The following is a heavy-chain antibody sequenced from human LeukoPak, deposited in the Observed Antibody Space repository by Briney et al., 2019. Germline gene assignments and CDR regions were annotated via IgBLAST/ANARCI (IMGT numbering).Heavy chain of an antibody. Sequence: GAALQISSKGSGCGFTSYWIGWGRRMPGKGVEWRGINYPGDSDTRYSPSFQGRVTISADKSISTAYLQWSSLKASDTAMYYCARSKDIVVVPAAYEFDYWGQGTLVTVSS. D-gene: IGHD2-2*01. CDR3: ARSKDIVVVPAAYEFDY. V-gene: IGHV5-51*01. J-gene: IGHJ4*02. CDR1: GCGFTSYW. CDR2: NYPGDSDT.